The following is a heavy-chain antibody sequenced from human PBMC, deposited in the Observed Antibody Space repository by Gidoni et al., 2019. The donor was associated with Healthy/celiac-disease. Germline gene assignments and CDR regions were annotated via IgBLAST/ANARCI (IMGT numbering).Heavy chain of an antibody. D-gene: IGHD6-13*01. CDR1: GVTFSSYS. V-gene: IGHV3-21*01. J-gene: IGHJ6*02. CDR2: ISSSSSYI. Sequence: EVQLVESGGGLVKPGGSLRLSCAASGVTFSSYSMNWVRQAPGKGLEWVSSISSSSSYIYYADSVKGRFTISRDNAKNSLYLQMNSLRADDTAVYYCARVGIAASYYYYYGMDVWGQGTTVTVSS. CDR3: ARVGIAASYYYYYGMDV.